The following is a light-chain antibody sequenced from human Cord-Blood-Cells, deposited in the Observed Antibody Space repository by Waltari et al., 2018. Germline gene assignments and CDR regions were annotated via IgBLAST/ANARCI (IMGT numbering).Light chain of an antibody. V-gene: IGLV2-14*01. Sequence: QSALTQPASVSGSPGQSLTISCTGTSSDVGGYNYVAWYQQHPGKAPKLMIYEVSNRPSGVSKRFSGAKSGNTASLTISGLQAEDEADYYCSSYTSSSTLVFGTGTKVTVL. J-gene: IGLJ1*01. CDR3: SSYTSSSTLV. CDR1: SSDVGGYNY. CDR2: EVS.